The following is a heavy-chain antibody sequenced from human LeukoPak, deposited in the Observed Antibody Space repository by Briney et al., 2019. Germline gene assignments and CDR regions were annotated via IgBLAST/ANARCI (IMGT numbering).Heavy chain of an antibody. CDR1: GWTLSGYY. V-gene: IGHV4-34*12. D-gene: IGHD2-2*01. Sequence: SETLSLTCGAYGWTLSGYYWSWVRQPPGKGLEWIAVIIHSGSTYYNPSLKSRVTISLDTSKNQLSLKLSSVTAADTAVYYCARDCSSSGCWLDAFYLWARGPRVPVSS. CDR3: ARDCSSSGCWLDAFYL. J-gene: IGHJ3*01. CDR2: IIHSGST.